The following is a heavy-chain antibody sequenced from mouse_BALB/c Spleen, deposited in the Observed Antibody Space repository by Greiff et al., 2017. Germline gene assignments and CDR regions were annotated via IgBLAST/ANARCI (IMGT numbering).Heavy chain of an antibody. J-gene: IGHJ4*01. CDR3: PRYDEGYYAMDY. D-gene: IGHD2-14*01. V-gene: IGHV14-4*02. CDR2: IDPENGDT. CDR1: GFNIKDYY. Sequence: VQLQQSGAELVRSGASVKLSCTASGFNIKDYYMHWVKQRPEQGLEWIGWIDPENGDTEYAPKFQGKATMTADTSANTAYLQLSSLTSEDTAVYYCPRYDEGYYAMDYWGQGTSVTVSS.